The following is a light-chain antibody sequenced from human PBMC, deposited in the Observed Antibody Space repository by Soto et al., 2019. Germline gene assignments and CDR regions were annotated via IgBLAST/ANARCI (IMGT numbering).Light chain of an antibody. Sequence: EIVLTQSPGTLSLSSGERATLSCRANQSVSSSYLAWYQQKPGQAPRLLIYDASSRATGIPDRFNGSASGTDFTLTSSWLEPEDFAVYYCQQYGSSPRTFGQGNKVEIK. CDR3: QQYGSSPRT. CDR2: DAS. V-gene: IGKV3-20*01. CDR1: QSVSSSY. J-gene: IGKJ1*01.